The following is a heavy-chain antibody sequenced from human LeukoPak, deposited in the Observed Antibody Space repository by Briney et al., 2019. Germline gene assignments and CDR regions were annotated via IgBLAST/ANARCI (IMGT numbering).Heavy chain of an antibody. CDR3: ARGRAGAHAFDI. Sequence: SETLSLTCAVYGGSFSGYYWSWIRQPPGKGLEWIGEINHSGSTNYNPSLKSRVTMSVDTSKNQFSLKLSSVTAADTAVYYCARGRAGAHAFDIWGQGTMVTVSS. CDR1: GGSFSGYY. J-gene: IGHJ3*02. D-gene: IGHD1-26*01. V-gene: IGHV4-34*01. CDR2: INHSGST.